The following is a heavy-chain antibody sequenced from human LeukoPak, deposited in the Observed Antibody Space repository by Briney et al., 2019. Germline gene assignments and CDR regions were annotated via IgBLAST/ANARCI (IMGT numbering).Heavy chain of an antibody. V-gene: IGHV1-3*01. CDR2: INAGNGDT. J-gene: IGHJ3*02. CDR1: GYTFTSYG. CDR3: ARDHDSSGYYYGANDAFDI. D-gene: IGHD3-22*01. Sequence: ASVKVSCKASGYTFTSYGISWVRQAPGQRLEWMGWINAGNGDTKYSQKFQGRVTITRDTSASTAYMELSSLRSEDTAVYYCARDHDSSGYYYGANDAFDIWGQGTMVTVSS.